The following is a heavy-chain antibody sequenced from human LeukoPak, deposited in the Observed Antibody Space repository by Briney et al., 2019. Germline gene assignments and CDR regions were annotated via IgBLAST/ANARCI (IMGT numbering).Heavy chain of an antibody. J-gene: IGHJ4*02. CDR3: ARDATVTDVDY. Sequence: ASVKVSCKASGYTFTNHGITWVRQAPGQGLELMGWISAYNGNTNYAQKLHGRGTMTTGTPTRTAYMELRSLRSDDTAVYYCARDATVTDVDYWGEGTLVTLSS. D-gene: IGHD4-17*01. CDR1: GYTFTNHG. CDR2: ISAYNGNT. V-gene: IGHV1-18*01.